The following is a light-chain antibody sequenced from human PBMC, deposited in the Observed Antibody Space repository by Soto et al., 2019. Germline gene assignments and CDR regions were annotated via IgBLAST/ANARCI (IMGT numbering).Light chain of an antibody. V-gene: IGKV3-11*01. Sequence: EIVLTQSPASLSLSPGERATLSCRASQSVSSYLAWYQQKPGQAPRLLIYDASNRATGIPARFSGSGSGTDFTLTISGLEAEDSAVYYCQQRSNWPRTFGQGTKLEIK. CDR3: QQRSNWPRT. J-gene: IGKJ2*01. CDR2: DAS. CDR1: QSVSSY.